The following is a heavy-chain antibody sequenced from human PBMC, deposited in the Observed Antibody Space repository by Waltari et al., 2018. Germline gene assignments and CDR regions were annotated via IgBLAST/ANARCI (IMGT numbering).Heavy chain of an antibody. V-gene: IGHV3-74*01. D-gene: IGHD3-22*01. J-gene: IGHJ4*02. CDR3: VRDSSGTY. CDR2: INRDGSST. CDR1: GFTFSSHW. Sequence: EVQLVESGGGLVQPGGSLRLSCAASGFTFSSHWMYWVRQTPGKGLGWGSGINRDGSSTSYADSVKGRVTISRDNAKNTLYLQMNSLRAEDTAVYYCVRDSSGTYWGQGTQVTVSS.